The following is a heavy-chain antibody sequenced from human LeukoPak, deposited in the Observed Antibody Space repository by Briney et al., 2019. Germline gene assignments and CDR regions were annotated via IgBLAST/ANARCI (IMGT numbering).Heavy chain of an antibody. J-gene: IGHJ4*02. Sequence: GGSLRLSCTASEFTVSSNYMSWVRQAPGKGLEWVSYISSSGSTTYYADSVKGRFTISRDNAKNSLFLQMNSLRAEDTAVYFCARMFEFWGQGTLVTVSS. V-gene: IGHV3-11*04. CDR1: EFTVSSNY. CDR2: ISSSGSTT. CDR3: ARMFEF.